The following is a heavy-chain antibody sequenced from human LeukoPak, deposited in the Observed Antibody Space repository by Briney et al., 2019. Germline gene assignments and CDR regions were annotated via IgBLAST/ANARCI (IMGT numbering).Heavy chain of an antibody. V-gene: IGHV3-9*01. J-gene: IGHJ4*02. CDR3: ASPDGYNTADFDY. CDR2: ISWNSGTI. CDR1: GFTFDDYA. D-gene: IGHD5-24*01. Sequence: GGSLRLSCAASGFTFDDYAMHWVRQAPGKGLEWVSGISWNSGTIGYADSVKGRFTISRDNAKNSLYLQMNSLRAEDTAVYYCASPDGYNTADFDYWGQGTLVTVSS.